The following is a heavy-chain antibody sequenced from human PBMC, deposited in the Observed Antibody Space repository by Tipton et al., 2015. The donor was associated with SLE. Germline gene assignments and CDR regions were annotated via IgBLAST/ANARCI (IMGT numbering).Heavy chain of an antibody. Sequence: SLRLSCAASGFTFSSYSMNWVRQAPGKGLEWVSAISGSGGSTYYADSVKGRFTISRDNSKNTLYLQMNSLRAEDTAVYYCAKEEGGSSSSWYGMDVWGQGTTVTVSS. CDR2: ISGSGGST. CDR3: AKEEGGSSSSWYGMDV. CDR1: GFTFSSYS. J-gene: IGHJ6*02. D-gene: IGHD6-13*01. V-gene: IGHV3-23*01.